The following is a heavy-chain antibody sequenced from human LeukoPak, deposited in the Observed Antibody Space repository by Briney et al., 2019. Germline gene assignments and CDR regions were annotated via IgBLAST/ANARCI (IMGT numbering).Heavy chain of an antibody. CDR1: GYTLTELS. CDR3: ATTFPSMVRGVIITSDAFDI. Sequence: ASVKVSCKVSGYTLTELSMHGVRQAPGKGLEWMGGFDPEDGETIYAQKFQGRVTMTEDTSTDTAYMELSSLRSEDTAVYYCATTFPSMVRGVIITSDAFDIWGQGTMVTVSS. J-gene: IGHJ3*02. D-gene: IGHD3-10*01. CDR2: FDPEDGET. V-gene: IGHV1-24*01.